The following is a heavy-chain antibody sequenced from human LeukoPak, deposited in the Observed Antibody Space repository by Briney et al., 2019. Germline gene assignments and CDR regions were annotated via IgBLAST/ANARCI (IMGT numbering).Heavy chain of an antibody. CDR1: GGSFSGYY. Sequence: SETLSLSCAVYGGSFSGYYWSWIRQPPGKGLEWIGEISHSGSTNYNPSLKSRVTISVDTSKSQFSLKLSSVTAADTAVYYCARKSGDYGPFDYWGQGTLVTVSS. CDR3: ARKSGDYGPFDY. CDR2: ISHSGST. D-gene: IGHD2-21*02. V-gene: IGHV4-34*01. J-gene: IGHJ4*02.